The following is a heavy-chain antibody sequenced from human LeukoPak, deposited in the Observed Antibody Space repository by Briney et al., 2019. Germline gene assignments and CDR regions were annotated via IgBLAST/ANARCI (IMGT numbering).Heavy chain of an antibody. D-gene: IGHD2-2*01. V-gene: IGHV4-4*02. Sequence: SGTLSLTCAVSGGSISSSNWWSWVRQPPGKGLEWIGEIYHSGSTNYNPSLKSRVTISVDKSKNQFSLKLSSVTAADTAVYYCARIYCSSTSRYDPEPPEEFDPWGQGTLVTVSS. CDR2: IYHSGST. J-gene: IGHJ5*02. CDR3: ARIYCSSTSRYDPEPPEEFDP. CDR1: GGSISSSNW.